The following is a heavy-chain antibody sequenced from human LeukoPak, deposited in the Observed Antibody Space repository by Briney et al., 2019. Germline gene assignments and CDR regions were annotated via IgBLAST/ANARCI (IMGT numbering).Heavy chain of an antibody. V-gene: IGHV4-39*01. J-gene: IGHJ5*02. CDR3: ARLEGYCSGGSCYSVSFVDP. Sequence: SETLSLTCTVSGGSISISNYYWGWIRQPPGKGLEWIGSIYYSGSTYYNPSLKSRVTISVDTSKDQFSLKLSSVTAADTAVYYCARLEGYCSGGSCYSVSFVDPWGQGTLVTVSS. D-gene: IGHD2-15*01. CDR1: GGSISISNYY. CDR2: IYYSGST.